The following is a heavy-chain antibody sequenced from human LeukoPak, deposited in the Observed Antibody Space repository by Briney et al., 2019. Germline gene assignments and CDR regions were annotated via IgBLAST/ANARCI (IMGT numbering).Heavy chain of an antibody. J-gene: IGHJ6*03. CDR3: ARGTYYYYMDV. CDR1: GFTFSDYY. Sequence: GGSLRLSCAASGFTFSDYYMSWIRQALGKGLEWVSYISSSGSTIYYADSVKVRFTISRDNAKNSLYLQMNSLRAEDTAVYYCARGTYYYYMDVWGKGTTVTVSS. CDR2: ISSSGSTI. V-gene: IGHV3-11*01.